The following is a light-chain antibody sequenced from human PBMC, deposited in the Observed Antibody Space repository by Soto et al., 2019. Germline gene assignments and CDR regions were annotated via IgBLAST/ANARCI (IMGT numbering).Light chain of an antibody. CDR1: QSVLYSSNNNNY. CDR3: QQYYDTPLT. V-gene: IGKV4-1*01. CDR2: WAS. J-gene: IGKJ4*01. Sequence: DIVMTQSPDSLAVSLGERATINCKSGQSVLYSSNNNNYLAWYQQRPGQPPQLLIYWASTRESGVPDRFSGSGSGTDFTLTISSLQAEDVAVYYCQQYYDTPLTFGGGTRVEIK.